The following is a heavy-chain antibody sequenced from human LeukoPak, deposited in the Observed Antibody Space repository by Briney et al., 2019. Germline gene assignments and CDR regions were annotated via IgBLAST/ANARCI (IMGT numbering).Heavy chain of an antibody. CDR1: GFTFSSYW. V-gene: IGHV3-74*01. CDR2: INSDGSRT. Sequence: GGSLRLSCAASGFTFSSYWMHWVRQAPGKGLMWVSRINSDGSRTTYPDSVRGRFTISRDNAKSTLYLQMNSLRAEDTAVYYCARVRDDYTYFDCWGQGTLVTVSS. J-gene: IGHJ4*02. D-gene: IGHD4-11*01. CDR3: ARVRDDYTYFDC.